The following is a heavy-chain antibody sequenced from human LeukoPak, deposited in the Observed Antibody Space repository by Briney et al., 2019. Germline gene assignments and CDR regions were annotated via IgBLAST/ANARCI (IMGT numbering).Heavy chain of an antibody. Sequence: GASVKVSCKASGYTFTGYYMHWVRQAPGQGLEWMGIINPSGGSTSYAQKFQGRVTMTRDTSTSTVYMELSSLRSEDTAVYYCARSRAAPTPLLDWGQGTLVTVSS. D-gene: IGHD2-21*01. CDR2: INPSGGST. J-gene: IGHJ4*02. CDR1: GYTFTGYY. CDR3: ARSRAAPTPLLD. V-gene: IGHV1-46*01.